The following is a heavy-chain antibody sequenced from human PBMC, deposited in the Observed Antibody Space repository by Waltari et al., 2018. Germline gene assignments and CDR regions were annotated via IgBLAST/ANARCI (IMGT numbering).Heavy chain of an antibody. CDR2: IYYSGTT. Sequence: QVQLLESGPGLLNPSETLSLSCTVSGGSISGYYWSWVRQPPGKGLEWIGYIYYSGTTNYNPSLKSRVTMSLDTSENQFSLKLTSVTAADTAVYYCARRTSYGYGMDVWGQGTTVSVSS. CDR3: ARRTSYGYGMDV. J-gene: IGHJ6*02. CDR1: GGSISGYY. D-gene: IGHD1-26*01. V-gene: IGHV4-59*01.